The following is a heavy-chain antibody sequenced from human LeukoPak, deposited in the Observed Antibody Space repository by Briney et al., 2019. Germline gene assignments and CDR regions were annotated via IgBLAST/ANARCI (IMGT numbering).Heavy chain of an antibody. V-gene: IGHV3-30*03. Sequence: PGRSLRLSCAASGFTFSSYGIHWVRQAPGKGLEWVAVISDDGSHEYYADSVKGRFTISRDNSKNMLSLQMNNRRAEDTAVYYCAVRVNYWFDPWGQGTLVTVSS. CDR2: ISDDGSHE. D-gene: IGHD3-10*01. CDR3: AVRVNYWFDP. J-gene: IGHJ5*02. CDR1: GFTFSSYG.